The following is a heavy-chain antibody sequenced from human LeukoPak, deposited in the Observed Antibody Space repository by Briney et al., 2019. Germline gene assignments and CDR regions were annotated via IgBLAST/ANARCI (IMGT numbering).Heavy chain of an antibody. J-gene: IGHJ4*02. CDR3: ARHTDIAALSSLNY. Sequence: SETLSLTCTVSGGSISFYYWSCIRQIPGKGLEWIGYIHDSGSTNYNPSLKSRVTMSVDTSKNQFSLKLSSVTAADTAVYYCARHTDIAALSSLNYWGQGTLVTVSS. D-gene: IGHD6-13*01. V-gene: IGHV4-59*08. CDR1: GGSISFYY. CDR2: IHDSGST.